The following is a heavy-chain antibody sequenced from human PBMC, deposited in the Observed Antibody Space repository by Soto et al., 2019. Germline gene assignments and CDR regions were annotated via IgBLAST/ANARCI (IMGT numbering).Heavy chain of an antibody. CDR3: ARSPSPYYYYGMDV. CDR1: GFTFSSYG. Sequence: PGGSLRLSCAASGFTFSSYGMHWVRQAPGKGLEWVAVIWYDGSNKYYADSVKGRFTISRDNSKNTLYLQMNSLRAEDTAVYYCARSPSPYYYYGMDVWGQGTTVTVSS. J-gene: IGHJ6*02. V-gene: IGHV3-33*01. CDR2: IWYDGSNK.